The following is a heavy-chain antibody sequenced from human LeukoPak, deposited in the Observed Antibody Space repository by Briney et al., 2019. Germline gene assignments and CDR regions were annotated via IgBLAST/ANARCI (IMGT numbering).Heavy chain of an antibody. CDR1: GGSFSGYY. CDR2: INHSGST. D-gene: IGHD3-3*01. Sequence: SETLSLTCAVYGGSFSGYYWSWIRQPPGKGLEWIGEINHSGSTNYNPSLKSRVTISVDTSKNQFSLKLSSVTAADTAVYYCAGKKTYYDFWSGYQRHNWFDPWGQGTLVTVSS. V-gene: IGHV4-34*01. CDR3: AGKKTYYDFWSGYQRHNWFDP. J-gene: IGHJ5*02.